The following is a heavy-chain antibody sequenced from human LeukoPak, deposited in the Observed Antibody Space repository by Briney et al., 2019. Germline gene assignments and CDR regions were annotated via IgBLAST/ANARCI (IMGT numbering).Heavy chain of an antibody. CDR1: GGSISSGGYY. Sequence: SETLSLTCTVSGGSISSGGYYWSWIRQHPGKGLEWIGYIYYSGSTYYNPSLKSRVTISVDTSKNQFSLKLSSVTAPDTAVYYCASFDCGGGSCYADYWGQGTLVTVSS. V-gene: IGHV4-31*03. D-gene: IGHD2-15*01. J-gene: IGHJ4*02. CDR3: ASFDCGGGSCYADY. CDR2: IYYSGST.